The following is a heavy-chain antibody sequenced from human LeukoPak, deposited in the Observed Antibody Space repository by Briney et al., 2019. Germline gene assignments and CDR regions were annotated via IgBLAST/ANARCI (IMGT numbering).Heavy chain of an antibody. CDR1: GFTFSSYS. CDR3: ARATMVRRGVYYYYYMDV. J-gene: IGHJ6*03. Sequence: GGSLRLSCAASGFTFSSYSMNWVRQAPGKGLEWVSSIGDSSRSIFYADSVKGRFTISRDNAKNSLYLQMNSLRAEDTAVYYCARATMVRRGVYYYYYMDVWGKGTTVTVSS. V-gene: IGHV3-21*01. D-gene: IGHD3-10*01. CDR2: IGDSSRSI.